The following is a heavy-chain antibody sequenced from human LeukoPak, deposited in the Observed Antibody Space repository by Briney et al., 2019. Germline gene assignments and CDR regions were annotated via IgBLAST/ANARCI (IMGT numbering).Heavy chain of an antibody. Sequence: SETLSLTCAVYGGSFSGYYWSWIRQPPGKGLEWIGYIYYSGSTNYNPSLKSRVTISVDTSKNQFSLKLSSVTAADTAVYYCARVRIAGGYYYYYMDVWGKGTTVTVSS. CDR3: ARVRIAGGYYYYYMDV. CDR2: IYYSGST. CDR1: GGSFSGYY. D-gene: IGHD2/OR15-2a*01. J-gene: IGHJ6*03. V-gene: IGHV4-59*01.